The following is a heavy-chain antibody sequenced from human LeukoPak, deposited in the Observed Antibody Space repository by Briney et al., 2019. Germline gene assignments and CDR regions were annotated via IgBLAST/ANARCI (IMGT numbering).Heavy chain of an antibody. Sequence: PSETLSLTCAVYGGSFSGYYWSWIRQPPGKGLEWIGEINHSGSTNYNPSLKSRVTISVDTSKNQFSLKLSSVTAADTAVYYCARRGVGANFDYWGQGTLVTVSS. CDR1: GGSFSGYY. CDR3: ARRGVGANFDY. V-gene: IGHV4-34*01. CDR2: INHSGST. J-gene: IGHJ4*02. D-gene: IGHD1-26*01.